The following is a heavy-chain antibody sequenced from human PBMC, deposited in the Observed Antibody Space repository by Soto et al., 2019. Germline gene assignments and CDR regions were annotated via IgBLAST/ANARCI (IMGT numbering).Heavy chain of an antibody. Sequence: XRSRAGAVSGFSFGIYAMHWVRQAPGNGLECVAAVSVAGTNTHDADPVKGRFTISRDNSKNTLYLQMNSLRAEDTAVYYCARDFGAYYDSSGGRDYYYYYGMDVWGQGTQVTVYS. CDR1: GFSFGIYA. J-gene: IGHJ6*02. CDR2: VSVAGTNT. V-gene: IGHV3-30-3*01. CDR3: ARDFGAYYDSSGGRDYYYYYGMDV. D-gene: IGHD3-22*01.